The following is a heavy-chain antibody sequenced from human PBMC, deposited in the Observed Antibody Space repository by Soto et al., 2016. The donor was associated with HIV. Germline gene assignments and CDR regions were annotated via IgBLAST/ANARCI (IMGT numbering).Heavy chain of an antibody. J-gene: IGHJ2*01. CDR2: TRNKANSYTT. V-gene: IGHV3-72*01. CDR1: GFILSDHY. Sequence: EVQLVESGGDLVQPGGSLRLSCVASGFILSDHYIDWGRQAPGKGLEWVGRTRNKANSYTTEYAASVKGRFTISRDDSENSVILQMNSLENRGHGRLYCARGASTYGNRYFDLWGRGHPGHLFPQ. D-gene: IGHD3-3*02. CDR3: ARGASTYGNRYFDL.